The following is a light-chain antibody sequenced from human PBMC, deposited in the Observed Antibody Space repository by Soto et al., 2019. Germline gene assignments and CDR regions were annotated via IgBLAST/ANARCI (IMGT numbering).Light chain of an antibody. J-gene: IGKJ2*01. CDR2: KAS. V-gene: IGKV1-5*03. Sequence: DIQMTQSPSTLSASVGDRVTITCRASQSISSWLAWYQQKPGKAPNHLIYKASTLRSGVPSRFSGGGSGTEFTLTISSLQPDDFATYYCQQHSSSSPYTFGQGTKLEIK. CDR1: QSISSW. CDR3: QQHSSSSPYT.